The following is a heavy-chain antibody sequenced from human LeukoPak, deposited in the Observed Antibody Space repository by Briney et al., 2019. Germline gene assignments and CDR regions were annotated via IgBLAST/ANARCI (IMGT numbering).Heavy chain of an antibody. CDR2: ISWDGGST. V-gene: IGHV3-43D*03. Sequence: PGGSLRLSCAASGFTFDDYAMHWVRQAPGKGLEWVSLISWDGGSTYYADSVKGRFTISRDNSKNSLYLQMNSLRAEDTALYYCARAPYDILTGYYPYFDYWGQGTLVTVSS. D-gene: IGHD3-9*01. CDR3: ARAPYDILTGYYPYFDY. J-gene: IGHJ4*02. CDR1: GFTFDDYA.